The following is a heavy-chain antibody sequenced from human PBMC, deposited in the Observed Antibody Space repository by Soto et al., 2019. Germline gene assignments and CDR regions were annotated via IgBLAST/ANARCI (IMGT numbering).Heavy chain of an antibody. CDR3: ARVTTFYDILTSSYALNYFDY. Sequence: VQLVESGGTLVQPGGSLRLSCAASGFSVTSNYMTWVRQAPGKGLECVSVIYAGGNTYYPDSVKGRFTISSDNSKNTLFLQMNNLSAEDTAVYYCARVTTFYDILTSSYALNYFDYWGQGTRVTVSS. J-gene: IGHJ4*02. CDR1: GFSVTSNY. D-gene: IGHD3-9*01. CDR2: IYAGGNT. V-gene: IGHV3-53*01.